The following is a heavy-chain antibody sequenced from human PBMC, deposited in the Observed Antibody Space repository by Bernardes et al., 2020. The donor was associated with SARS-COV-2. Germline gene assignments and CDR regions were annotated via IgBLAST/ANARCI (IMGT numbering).Heavy chain of an antibody. CDR2: IYTRGNT. V-gene: IGHV3-66*02. Sequence: GGSLRLSRAASGFTVSTDYMYWVRQAPGKGLEWVSVIYTRGNTGYADSVQGRFTISRDNSKNTVFLQMNSLRDDDTAVYYCARDRFYGSGDMDVWGQGTTVTVSS. CDR3: ARDRFYGSGDMDV. D-gene: IGHD3-10*01. CDR1: GFTVSTDY. J-gene: IGHJ6*02.